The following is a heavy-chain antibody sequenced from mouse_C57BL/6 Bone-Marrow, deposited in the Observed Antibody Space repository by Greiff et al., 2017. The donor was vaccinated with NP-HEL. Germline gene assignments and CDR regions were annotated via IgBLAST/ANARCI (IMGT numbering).Heavy chain of an antibody. Sequence: VQLVESGAELARPGASVKLSCKASGYTFTSYGISWVKQRTGQGLEWIGEIYPRSGNTYYNEKFKGKATLTADKSSSTAYMELRSLTSEDSAVYFCARGWDYAMDYWGQGTSVTVSS. CDR2: IYPRSGNT. D-gene: IGHD1-1*02. V-gene: IGHV1-81*01. J-gene: IGHJ4*01. CDR3: ARGWDYAMDY. CDR1: GYTFTSYG.